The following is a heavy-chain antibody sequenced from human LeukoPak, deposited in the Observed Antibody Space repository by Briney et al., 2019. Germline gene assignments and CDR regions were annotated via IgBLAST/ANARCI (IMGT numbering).Heavy chain of an antibody. V-gene: IGHV3-30-3*01. CDR1: GFTFGTYF. D-gene: IGHD1-26*01. Sequence: GRSLRLSCAASGFTFGTYFMHWVRQAPGKGLEWVATISYDGSKKYYVDSVKGRFTISRDNSENTLYLQMNSLRGDDTAVYHCARALSIVETGGDNWFDPWGQGTLVTVSS. CDR3: ARALSIVETGGDNWFDP. J-gene: IGHJ5*02. CDR2: ISYDGSKK.